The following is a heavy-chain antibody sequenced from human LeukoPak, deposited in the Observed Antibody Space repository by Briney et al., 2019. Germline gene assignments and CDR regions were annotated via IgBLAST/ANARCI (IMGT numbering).Heavy chain of an antibody. D-gene: IGHD3-9*01. J-gene: IGHJ6*02. CDR2: IWYDGSNK. Sequence: GGSLRLSCAASGFTFSSYGMHWVRQAPGKGLEWVAVIWYDGSNKYYADSVKGRFTISRDNSKNTLYLQMNSLRAEDTAVYYCARDHYYDRVGMDVWGQGTTVTVSS. V-gene: IGHV3-33*01. CDR1: GFTFSSYG. CDR3: ARDHYYDRVGMDV.